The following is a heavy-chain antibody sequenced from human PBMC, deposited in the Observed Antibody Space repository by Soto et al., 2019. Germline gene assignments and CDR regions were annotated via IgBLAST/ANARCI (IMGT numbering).Heavy chain of an antibody. CDR1: GGSISSSNW. Sequence: SETLSLTCAVSGGSISSSNWWSWVRQPPGKGLEWIGEIYHSGSTNYNPSLKSRVTISVDTSKNQFSLKLSSVTAADTAVYYCAKHLHRNWFAPSGQGTPVTVSS. V-gene: IGHV4-4*02. CDR3: AKHLHRNWFAP. CDR2: IYHSGST. J-gene: IGHJ5*02.